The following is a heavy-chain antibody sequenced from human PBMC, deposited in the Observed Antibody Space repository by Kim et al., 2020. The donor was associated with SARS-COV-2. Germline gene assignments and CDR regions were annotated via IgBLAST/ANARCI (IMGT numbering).Heavy chain of an antibody. CDR1: GGSISSYY. V-gene: IGHV4-59*01. CDR3: ARGFDY. CDR2: IYYSGST. J-gene: IGHJ4*02. Sequence: SETLSLTCTVSGGSISSYYWSWIWQPPGKGLEWIGYIYYSGSTNDIPSLKSRVSISVDTSKNQFSLKLSSVTAEDTAEYYCARGFDYWGQGTLVTVSS.